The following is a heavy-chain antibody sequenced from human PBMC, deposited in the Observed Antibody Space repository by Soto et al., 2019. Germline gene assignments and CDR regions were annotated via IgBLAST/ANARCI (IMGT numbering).Heavy chain of an antibody. CDR3: ARDRYCSGGSCYSDDAFDI. V-gene: IGHV1-69*08. Sequence: QVQLVQSGAEVKKPGSSVKVSCKASGGTFSSYTISWVRQAPGQGLEWMGRIIPILGIANYAQKFQGRVTITADKSTSTAYMELSSLRAEDTAVYYCARDRYCSGGSCYSDDAFDIWGQGTMVTVSS. J-gene: IGHJ3*02. CDR2: IIPILGIA. D-gene: IGHD2-15*01. CDR1: GGTFSSYT.